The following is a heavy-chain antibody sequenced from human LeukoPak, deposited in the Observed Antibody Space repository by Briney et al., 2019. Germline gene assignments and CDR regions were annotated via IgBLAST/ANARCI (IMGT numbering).Heavy chain of an antibody. J-gene: IGHJ4*02. Sequence: GGSLRLSCAASGFTFSNYNMNWVRQAPGKGLEWVSSISSSTSYIYYADSVKGRFTISRDSAKNSLYLQMNSLRAEDTAVYYCARGGSGGYYGDYWGQGTLVTVSS. CDR3: ARGGSGGYYGDY. D-gene: IGHD3-22*01. V-gene: IGHV3-21*01. CDR2: ISSSTSYI. CDR1: GFTFSNYN.